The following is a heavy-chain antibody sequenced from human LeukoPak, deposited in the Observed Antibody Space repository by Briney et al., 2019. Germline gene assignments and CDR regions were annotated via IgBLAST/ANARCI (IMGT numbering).Heavy chain of an antibody. Sequence: GGSLRLSCAASGFTFSHYGVHWVRQAPGKGLEWVALISYDGSQEYYADSVKGRFTISRDNSKNTLYLQMNSLRAEDTAVYYCAREAVTRNYFDYWGQGTLVTVSS. J-gene: IGHJ4*02. V-gene: IGHV3-30*03. CDR1: GFTFSHYG. CDR2: ISYDGSQE. D-gene: IGHD4-17*01. CDR3: AREAVTRNYFDY.